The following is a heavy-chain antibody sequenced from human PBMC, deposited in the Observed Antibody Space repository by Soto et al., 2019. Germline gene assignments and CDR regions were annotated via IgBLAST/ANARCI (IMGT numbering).Heavy chain of an antibody. D-gene: IGHD3-10*01. CDR3: ARGSSHLAFGGSLSLKQHYYAMDV. V-gene: IGHV4-34*01. Sequence: QVQLQQWGAGLLKPSETLSLTCAVNGESSSGYYWTWIRQPPGKGLEWIGEINHSGSTNYNPSLKSRVTISVDTSKKQFSLKLTSVTAADTAVYYCARGSSHLAFGGSLSLKQHYYAMDVWGQGTTVIVSS. CDR1: GESSSGYY. CDR2: INHSGST. J-gene: IGHJ6*02.